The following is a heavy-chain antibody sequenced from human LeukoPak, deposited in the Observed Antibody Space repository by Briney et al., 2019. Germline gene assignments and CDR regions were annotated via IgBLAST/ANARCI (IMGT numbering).Heavy chain of an antibody. CDR3: TTGVTY. Sequence: GGSLRLSCAASGFTFTNAWMNWVRQAPGKGLEWVGRIKSKTDGGITDYAAPVKGRFSISRDDSKNTLYLQMNRLKTEDTAFYYCTTGVTYWGQGTLVTVSS. CDR1: GFTFTNAW. CDR2: IKSKTDGGIT. D-gene: IGHD4-11*01. V-gene: IGHV3-15*01. J-gene: IGHJ4*02.